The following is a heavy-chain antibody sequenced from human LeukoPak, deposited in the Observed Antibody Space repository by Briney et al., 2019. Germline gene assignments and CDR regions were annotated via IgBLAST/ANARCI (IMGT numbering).Heavy chain of an antibody. CDR2: INHSGST. Sequence: SETLSLTCGVYGGSFSGYYWSWIRQPPGKGLEWIGEINHSGSTNYNPSLKSRVTISVDTSKNQFSLKLSSVTAADTAVYYCARVAVTTIDYWGQGTLVTVSS. D-gene: IGHD4-17*01. CDR3: ARVAVTTIDY. J-gene: IGHJ4*02. CDR1: GGSFSGYY. V-gene: IGHV4-34*01.